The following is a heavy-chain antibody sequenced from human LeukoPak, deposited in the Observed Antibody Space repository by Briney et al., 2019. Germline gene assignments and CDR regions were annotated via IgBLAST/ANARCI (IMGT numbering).Heavy chain of an antibody. Sequence: GGSLRLSCAASGFTFSSYDMSWVRQAPGKGLEWVSAFRGSGDSTYYADSVKGRFTISRDSSKNTLYLQMNSLRAEDTAVYYCAKYLSGYGTRYWGQGTLVTVSS. CDR3: AKYLSGYGTRY. D-gene: IGHD5-12*01. V-gene: IGHV3-23*01. CDR2: FRGSGDST. J-gene: IGHJ4*02. CDR1: GFTFSSYD.